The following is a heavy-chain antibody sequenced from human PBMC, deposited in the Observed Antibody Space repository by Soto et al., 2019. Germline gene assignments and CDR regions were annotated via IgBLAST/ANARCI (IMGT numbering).Heavy chain of an antibody. CDR3: AKATHYGDYYFDS. Sequence: PGWSLRLSCAASGFTFDKFDMNWVRQAPGKGLEWVSGISASGASIFYTDSVKGRFSISRDNSRNTLFLQMDSLRADDTAVYYCAKATHYGDYYFDSWGQGALVTVSS. CDR1: GFTFDKFD. D-gene: IGHD4-17*01. V-gene: IGHV3-23*01. CDR2: ISASGASI. J-gene: IGHJ4*02.